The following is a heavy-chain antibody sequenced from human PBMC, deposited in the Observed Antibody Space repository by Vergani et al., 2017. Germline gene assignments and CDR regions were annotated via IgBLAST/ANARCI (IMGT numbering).Heavy chain of an antibody. Sequence: QVQLVESGGGLVKPGGSLRLSCAASGFTFSDYYMSWIRQAPGKGLEWVSYISSSSSYIYYTDSVKGRFTISRDNAKNSLYLKMNSLRAEDTAVYYCARDRVGATTYSNLCDYWGQGTLVTVSS. D-gene: IGHD1-26*01. V-gene: IGHV3-11*06. CDR3: ARDRVGATTYSNLCDY. CDR2: ISSSSSYI. CDR1: GFTFSDYY. J-gene: IGHJ4*02.